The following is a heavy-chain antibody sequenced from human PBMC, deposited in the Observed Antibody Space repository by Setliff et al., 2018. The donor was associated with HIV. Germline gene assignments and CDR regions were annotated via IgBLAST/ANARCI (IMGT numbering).Heavy chain of an antibody. CDR3: AREGLYGTGGLDV. Sequence: ASVKVSCKASGYTFTNYGIHWVRQAPGQRLEWMGWINAANGYTEYSQKNQGRVTISRDTTASTVYMEVNSLRSEDTAVYSCAREGLYGTGGLDVWGQGTLVTVSS. V-gene: IGHV1-3*01. D-gene: IGHD3-10*01. J-gene: IGHJ4*02. CDR2: INAANGYT. CDR1: GYTFTNYG.